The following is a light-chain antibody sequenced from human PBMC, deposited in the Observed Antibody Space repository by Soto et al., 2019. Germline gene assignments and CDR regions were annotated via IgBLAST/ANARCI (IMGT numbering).Light chain of an antibody. CDR2: EDN. J-gene: IGLJ2*01. V-gene: IGLV6-57*04. CDR1: SGSIASNY. Sequence: NFMLTQPHSVSESPGKTVTISCTRSSGSIASNYVQWYQQRPGSAPTTVIYEDNQRPSGVPDRFSGSIDSSSNSASLTISRLKTEDEADYYCQSYDSSNPVVFGGGTKLTVL. CDR3: QSYDSSNPVV.